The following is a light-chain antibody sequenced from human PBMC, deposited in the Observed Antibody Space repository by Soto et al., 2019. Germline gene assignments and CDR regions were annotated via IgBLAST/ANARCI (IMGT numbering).Light chain of an antibody. Sequence: QSVLTQPPSVSGSPGQSITISCTGTSSDVGGYNYVSWYQQHPGKAPKLMIYEVSNRPSGVSNRFSGSKSGNTASPTISGLQAEDEADYYCSSYTSSSTVVFGGGTKLTVL. CDR1: SSDVGGYNY. CDR2: EVS. CDR3: SSYTSSSTVV. J-gene: IGLJ2*01. V-gene: IGLV2-14*01.